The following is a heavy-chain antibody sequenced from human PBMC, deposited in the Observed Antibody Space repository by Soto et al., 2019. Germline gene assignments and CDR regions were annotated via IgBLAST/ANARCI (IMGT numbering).Heavy chain of an antibody. J-gene: IGHJ5*02. CDR3: ARVSFMSSSSSPEGWFAP. CDR1: GYTFTSYY. D-gene: IGHD6-6*01. V-gene: IGHV1-46*01. CDR2: INPSGGST. Sequence: GSSVKVSCKASGYTFTSYYMHWVRHAPGQGLEWMGIINPSGGSTSYAQKFQGRVTMTRDTSTSTVYMELSSLRSEDTAVYYCARVSFMSSSSSPEGWFAPWGQGTLVTVS.